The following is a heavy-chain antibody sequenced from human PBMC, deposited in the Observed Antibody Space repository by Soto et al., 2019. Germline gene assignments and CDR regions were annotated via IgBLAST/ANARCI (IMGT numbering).Heavy chain of an antibody. V-gene: IGHV6-1*01. Sequence: SQTRSRTCAISGDSVSSNSAAWNWIRQSPSRGLEWLGRTYYRSKWYNDYAVSVKSRITINPDTSKNQFSLQLNSVTPEDTAAYSCARDRPYRSWWYYGMDVWGHGTRVTVSS. CDR3: ARDRPYRSWWYYGMDV. CDR1: GDSVSSNSAA. CDR2: TYYRSKWYN. J-gene: IGHJ6*02. D-gene: IGHD2-15*01.